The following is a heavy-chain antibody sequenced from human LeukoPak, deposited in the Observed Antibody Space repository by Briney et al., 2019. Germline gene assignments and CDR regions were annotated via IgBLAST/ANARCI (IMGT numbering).Heavy chain of an antibody. V-gene: IGHV4-34*01. CDR1: GGSFSGYY. J-gene: IGHJ3*02. CDR3: VRRGKRLRFFEWVDAFDI. D-gene: IGHD3-3*01. CDR2: INQSGST. Sequence: SETLSLTCGIYGGSFSGYYWTWVRQPPGKGLEWIGEINQSGSTDYNPSLKSRVTISSDTSKNHFFLNLTSMTAADTAVYCCVRRGKRLRFFEWVDAFDIWGQGTMVTVSS.